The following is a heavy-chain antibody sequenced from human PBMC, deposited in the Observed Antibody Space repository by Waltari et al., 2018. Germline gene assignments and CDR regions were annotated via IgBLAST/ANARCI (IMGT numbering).Heavy chain of an antibody. CDR3: ARIGPPIWPSIMYGMDV. V-gene: IGHV4-38-2*01. CDR1: GYSISSGYY. D-gene: IGHD3-16*01. CDR2: IYHSGST. Sequence: QVQLQESGPGLVKPSETLSLTCAVSGYSISSGYYWGWIRQPPGKGLEWIGSIYHSGSTYYNPSLKSRVTISVDTSKNQFSLKLSSVTAADTAVYYCARIGPPIWPSIMYGMDVWGQGTTVTVSS. J-gene: IGHJ6*02.